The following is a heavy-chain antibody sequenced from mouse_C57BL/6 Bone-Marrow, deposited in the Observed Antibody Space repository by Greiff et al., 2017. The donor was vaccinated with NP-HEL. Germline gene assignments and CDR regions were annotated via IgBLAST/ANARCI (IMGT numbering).Heavy chain of an antibody. CDR3: ARRGCNYYGSSSEDY. D-gene: IGHD1-1*01. CDR2: INPSNGGT. CDR1: GYTFTSYW. V-gene: IGHV1-53*01. Sequence: QVQLQQPGTELVKPGASVKLSCKASGYTFTSYWMHWVKQRPGQGLEWIGNINPSNGGTNYNEKFKSKATLTVDKSYSTAYMQLSSLTSEDSAVYYGARRGCNYYGSSSEDYWGQGTTLTVSS. J-gene: IGHJ2*01.